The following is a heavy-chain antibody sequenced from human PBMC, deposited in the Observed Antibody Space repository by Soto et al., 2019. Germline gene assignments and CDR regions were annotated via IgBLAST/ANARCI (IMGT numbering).Heavy chain of an antibody. J-gene: IGHJ4*02. Sequence: PSENLSLTCTVSGGSISSYYWSWIRQPPGKGLEWIGYIYYSGSTNYNPSLTSRVTISVDTSKNQFSLKLSSVTAADTAVYFFARAAALRKEIYFWGQGTLVTVSS. CDR3: ARAAALRKEIYF. V-gene: IGHV4-59*01. D-gene: IGHD5-12*01. CDR2: IYYSGST. CDR1: GGSISSYY.